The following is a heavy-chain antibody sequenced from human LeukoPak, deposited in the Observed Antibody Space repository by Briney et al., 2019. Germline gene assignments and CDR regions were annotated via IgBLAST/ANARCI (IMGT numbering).Heavy chain of an antibody. Sequence: GGSLSLSCAACGCIFRRDSVSWVRQAPGRGLEWVSAITGTGENTYYADFVKGRFTISRDNSNNTLYLQMNSLRAEDTAVYYCAKIGGYFDYWGQGTLVTVPS. CDR3: AKIGGYFDY. V-gene: IGHV3-23*01. D-gene: IGHD3-10*01. CDR1: GCIFRRDS. J-gene: IGHJ4*02. CDR2: ITGTGENT.